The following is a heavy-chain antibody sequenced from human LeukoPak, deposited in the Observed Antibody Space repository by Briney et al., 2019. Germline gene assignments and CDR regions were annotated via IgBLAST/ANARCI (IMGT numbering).Heavy chain of an antibody. Sequence: SVKVSCKASGGTFSSYAISWVRQAPGQGLEWMGGIIPIFGTANYAQKFQGRVTITADESTSTAYMELSSLRSEDTAVYYCARATGSYTYYYYYMDVWGKGTTVTVSS. D-gene: IGHD3-10*01. J-gene: IGHJ6*03. CDR3: ARATGSYTYYYYYMDV. V-gene: IGHV1-69*13. CDR1: GGTFSSYA. CDR2: IIPIFGTA.